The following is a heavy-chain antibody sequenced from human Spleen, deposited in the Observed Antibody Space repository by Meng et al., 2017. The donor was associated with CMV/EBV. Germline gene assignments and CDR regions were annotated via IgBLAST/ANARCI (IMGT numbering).Heavy chain of an antibody. D-gene: IGHD6-13*01. V-gene: IGHV3-7*01. Sequence: GGSLRLSCAASGFTFSSHWMTWVRQAPGKGLEWVANIKQDGSEKYYVDSVKGRFTISRDNAKNSLYLQMNSLRAEDTAVYYCARVLNTYSSSWYYLPGDYYYGMDVWGQGTTVTVSS. CDR1: GFTFSSHW. J-gene: IGHJ6*02. CDR2: IKQDGSEK. CDR3: ARVLNTYSSSWYYLPGDYYYGMDV.